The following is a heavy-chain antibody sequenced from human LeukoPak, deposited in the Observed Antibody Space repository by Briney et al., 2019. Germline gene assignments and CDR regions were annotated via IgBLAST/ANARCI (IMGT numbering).Heavy chain of an antibody. CDR3: ARAQGRDGYNEGYYFDY. J-gene: IGHJ4*02. D-gene: IGHD5-24*01. V-gene: IGHV4-59*01. Sequence: LETLSLTCSVSGGSINGYYWSWVRQPPGRGLEWIGFMYYGGSTNYNPSLKSRVIISVDPSKNQFSLRLSSVAAADTAVYYCARAQGRDGYNEGYYFDYWGQGSLVTVSS. CDR2: MYYGGST. CDR1: GGSINGYY.